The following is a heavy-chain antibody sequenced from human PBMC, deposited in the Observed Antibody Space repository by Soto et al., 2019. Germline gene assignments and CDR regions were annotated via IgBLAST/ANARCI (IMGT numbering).Heavy chain of an antibody. V-gene: IGHV1-2*02. CDR1: GYPLTAKY. Sequence: GASVKVSCKASGYPLTAKYLHWVRQAPGQGLEWMGWINPSSGGTKEAQKFRGRVTMTRDTSINAAYMELSRLTSDDTAVYYCAKGGSSWTEWFDPWGQGTLVTVSS. CDR2: INPSSGGT. J-gene: IGHJ5*02. CDR3: AKGGSSWTEWFDP. D-gene: IGHD6-13*01.